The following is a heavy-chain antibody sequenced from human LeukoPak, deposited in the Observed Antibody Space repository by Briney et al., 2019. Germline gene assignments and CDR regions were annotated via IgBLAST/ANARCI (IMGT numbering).Heavy chain of an antibody. CDR1: GYTFTTYA. J-gene: IGHJ6*02. D-gene: IGHD3-22*01. Sequence: GASVKVPCKASGYTFTTYAIHWLRQAPGQRLEWMGWVSAGSGNTKYSQKFQGRVTITSDTSASTAYMELSSLRSEDTSVYYCARSSGDLYYYYYAMDVWGQGTTVTVSS. CDR2: VSAGSGNT. CDR3: ARSSGDLYYYYYAMDV. V-gene: IGHV1-3*01.